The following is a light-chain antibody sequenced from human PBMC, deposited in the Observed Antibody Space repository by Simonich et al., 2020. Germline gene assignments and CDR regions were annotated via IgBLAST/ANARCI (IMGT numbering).Light chain of an antibody. Sequence: DIVMTQSPDSLAVSLGERATINCKSSQSVLYSSNNKNYLAWYKQKPGQPPKLLIYWAYTRESGVPDRFSGSGSVTDFTLTISSLQAEDVAVYYCQQYYSTPRTFGQGTKVEIK. V-gene: IGKV4-1*01. CDR1: QSVLYSSNNKNY. J-gene: IGKJ1*01. CDR2: WAY. CDR3: QQYYSTPRT.